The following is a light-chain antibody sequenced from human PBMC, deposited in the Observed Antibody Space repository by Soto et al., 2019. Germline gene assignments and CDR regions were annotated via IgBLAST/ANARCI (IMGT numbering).Light chain of an antibody. CDR1: QSVSSN. CDR3: QQYNNWPRT. CDR2: AAS. J-gene: IGKJ1*01. Sequence: EIVMTQSPATLSVSPGERATLSCRASQSVSSNLAWYQQKPGQAPRLLIYAASTSATGIPARFSGSGSGTEFTLTLSSLQSEDFAVYYCQQYNNWPRTFGQGTKVEIK. V-gene: IGKV3-15*01.